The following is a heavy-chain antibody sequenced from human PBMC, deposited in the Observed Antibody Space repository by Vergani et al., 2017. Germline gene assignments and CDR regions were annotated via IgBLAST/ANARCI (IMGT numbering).Heavy chain of an antibody. CDR3: TTDPWGWELLDEGFDY. V-gene: IGHV3-15*01. Sequence: EVQLVESGGGLVQPGGSLRLSCAASGFTFSNAWMSWVRQAPGKGLEWVGRIKSKTDGGTTDYAAPVKGRFTISRDDSQNTLYLQMNSLKTEDTAVYYCTTDPWGWELLDEGFDYWGQGTLVTVSS. D-gene: IGHD1-26*01. J-gene: IGHJ4*02. CDR2: IKSKTDGGTT. CDR1: GFTFSNAW.